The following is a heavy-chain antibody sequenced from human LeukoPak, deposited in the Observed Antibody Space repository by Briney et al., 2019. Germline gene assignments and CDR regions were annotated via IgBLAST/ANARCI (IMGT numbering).Heavy chain of an antibody. J-gene: IGHJ4*02. D-gene: IGHD2-15*01. CDR2: INQDGSEK. V-gene: IGHV3-7*05. Sequence: GGSLRLSCAASGFTVSSNYMSWVRQAPGKGLEWVANINQDGSEKYYVDSVKGRFTISRDNTKNSLYLQMKSLRGEDTAVYYCARDRTLAAILNWGQGTLVTVSS. CDR3: ARDRTLAAILN. CDR1: GFTVSSNY.